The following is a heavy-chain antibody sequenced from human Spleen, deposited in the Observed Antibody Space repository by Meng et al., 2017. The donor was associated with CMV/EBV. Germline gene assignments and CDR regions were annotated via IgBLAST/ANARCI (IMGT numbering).Heavy chain of an antibody. CDR3: ARGYYFDN. J-gene: IGHJ4*01. Sequence: SVKVSCKASGYTLSNYNMQRVRQAPGRGVGWEVIISPIHGSRTHRQMLEDTLSMTRYTSTRKMCMEARSMKSENTAVYLSARGYYFDNTGQCTLVTVSS. V-gene: IGHV1-46*01. CDR1: GYTLSNYN. CDR2: ISPIHGSR.